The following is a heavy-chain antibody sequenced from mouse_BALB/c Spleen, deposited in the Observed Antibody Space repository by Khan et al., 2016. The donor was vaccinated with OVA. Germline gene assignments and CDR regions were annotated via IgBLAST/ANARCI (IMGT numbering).Heavy chain of an antibody. CDR2: IYPGSGST. Sequence: QVQLQQSGPELVKPGASVKMSCKVSGYTFTDYVISWVKQRTGQGLEWIGEIYPGSGSTYYNEKFKGKATLTADKSSNTVNMQVSSLTSEDSACFFGARSYDGAWFAYWGQGTLVTVSA. CDR3: ARSYDGAWFAY. CDR1: GYTFTDYV. J-gene: IGHJ3*01. D-gene: IGHD1-1*01. V-gene: IGHV1-77*01.